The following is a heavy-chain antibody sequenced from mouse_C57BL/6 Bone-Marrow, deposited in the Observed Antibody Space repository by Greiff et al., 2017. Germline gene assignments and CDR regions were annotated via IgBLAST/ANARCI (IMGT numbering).Heavy chain of an antibody. V-gene: IGHV1-69*01. CDR1: GYTFTSYW. CDR2: IDPTDSYT. CDR3: ARGGSSFYEYFEV. Sequence: QVQLQQPGAELVMPGASVKLSCKASGYTFTSYWMHWVKQRPGQGLEWIGEIDPTDSYTNYNQKFKGKSTLTVDKSSSTAYMQLSSLTSEDSAVYYCARGGSSFYEYFEVWGTGTTVTVSS. D-gene: IGHD1-1*01. J-gene: IGHJ1*03.